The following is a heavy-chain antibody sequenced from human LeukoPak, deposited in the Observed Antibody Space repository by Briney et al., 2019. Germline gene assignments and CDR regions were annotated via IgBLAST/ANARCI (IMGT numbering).Heavy chain of an antibody. CDR3: ARDLTVGATGH. Sequence: WGSLRLSCAASGFTFSSYAMHWVRQAPGKGLEWVAVISYDGSNKYYADSVKGRFTISRDNSKNTLYLQMNSLRAEDTAVYYCARDLTVGATGHWGQGTLVTVSS. CDR1: GFTFSSYA. V-gene: IGHV3-30-3*01. CDR2: ISYDGSNK. D-gene: IGHD1-26*01. J-gene: IGHJ4*02.